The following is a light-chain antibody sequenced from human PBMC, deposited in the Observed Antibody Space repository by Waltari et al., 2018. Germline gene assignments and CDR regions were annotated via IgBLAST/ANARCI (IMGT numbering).Light chain of an antibody. CDR1: QSISSW. J-gene: IGKJ2*01. V-gene: IGKV1-5*03. Sequence: DIQMTQSPSTLSASIGARVTITCRASQSISSWVAWYQQRPGKAPKLLIYKASSLQVGVSSRFSGSGSGTEFTLTISSLQADDFATYYCQQYDTYPYTFGQGTKLDIK. CDR2: KAS. CDR3: QQYDTYPYT.